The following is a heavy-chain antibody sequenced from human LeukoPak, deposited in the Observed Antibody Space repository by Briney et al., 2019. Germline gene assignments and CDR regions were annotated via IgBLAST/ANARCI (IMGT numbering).Heavy chain of an antibody. D-gene: IGHD3-3*01. CDR2: ISGSGGST. CDR1: GFTFSSYA. V-gene: IGHV3-23*01. J-gene: IGHJ4*02. CDR3: TTGGITIFGVADDY. Sequence: GGSLRLSCAASGFTFSSYAMSWVRQAPGKGLEWVSAISGSGGSTYYADSVKGRFTISRDNSKNSLYLQMNSLKTEDTAVYYCTTGGITIFGVADDYWGQGTLVTVSS.